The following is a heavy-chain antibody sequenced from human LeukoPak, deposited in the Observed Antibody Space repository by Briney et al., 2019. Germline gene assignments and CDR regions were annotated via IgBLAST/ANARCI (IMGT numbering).Heavy chain of an antibody. CDR1: GITFSSYG. V-gene: IGHV3-30*02. Sequence: QTGGSLRLSCAASGITFSSYGMHWVRQAPGKGLEWVAFIRYDGSNKYYADSVKGRFTISRDNSKNTLYLQMKSLRAEDTAVYYCAKGGGYEAQYYYYYLDVWGKGTTVTISS. CDR2: IRYDGSNK. J-gene: IGHJ6*03. CDR3: AKGGGYEAQYYYYYLDV. D-gene: IGHD5-12*01.